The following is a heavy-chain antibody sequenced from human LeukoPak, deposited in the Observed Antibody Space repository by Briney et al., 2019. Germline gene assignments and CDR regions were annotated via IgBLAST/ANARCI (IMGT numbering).Heavy chain of an antibody. V-gene: IGHV4-39*02. Sequence: SETLSLTCTVSDDSINSNGYYWGWIRQPPGQGLGWIGNVDYGGSTFYNPSLKSRVIISVDTSKNLFSLNLTSMTAADTAVYDCTRSGGLSFDYWGQGTLVTVSS. CDR2: VDYGGST. J-gene: IGHJ4*02. CDR1: DDSINSNGYY. D-gene: IGHD2-15*01. CDR3: TRSGGLSFDY.